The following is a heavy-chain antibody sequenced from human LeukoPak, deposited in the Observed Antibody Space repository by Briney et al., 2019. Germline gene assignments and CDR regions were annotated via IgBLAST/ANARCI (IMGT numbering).Heavy chain of an antibody. D-gene: IGHD3-22*01. Sequence: PGRSLRLSCAASGFTFSTYGMHWVRQAPGKGLEWVAVISYDGRNKYYVESVKGRITISRDNIKNTLYLQMNSLRAEDTAVYYCAKDISRINVIVVAPGRGIDYWGQGTLVTVSS. V-gene: IGHV3-30*18. CDR3: AKDISRINVIVVAPGRGIDY. CDR1: GFTFSTYG. CDR2: ISYDGRNK. J-gene: IGHJ4*02.